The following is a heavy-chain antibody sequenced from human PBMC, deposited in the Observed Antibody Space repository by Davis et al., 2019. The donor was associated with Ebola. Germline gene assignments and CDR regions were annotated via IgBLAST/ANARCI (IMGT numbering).Heavy chain of an antibody. CDR2: IGTAGDT. J-gene: IGHJ4*02. D-gene: IGHD1-26*01. V-gene: IGHV3-13*01. CDR1: GFTFSSYD. Sequence: GESLKISCAASGFTFSSYDMHWVRQATGKGLEWVSAIGTAGDTYYPGSVKGRFTISRENAKNSLYLQMNSLRAGDTAVYYCAKAELRTYYFDYWGQGTLVTVSS. CDR3: AKAELRTYYFDY.